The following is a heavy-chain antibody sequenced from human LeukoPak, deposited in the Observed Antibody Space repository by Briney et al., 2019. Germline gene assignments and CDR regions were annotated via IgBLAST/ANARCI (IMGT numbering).Heavy chain of an antibody. J-gene: IGHJ4*02. V-gene: IGHV3-53*01. CDR1: AFTVSSNY. D-gene: IGHD2-15*01. Sequence: GGSLRLSCAASAFTVSSNYMSWVRQAPGKGLEWGSVIYSGGSTYYADSVKGRFTISRDNSKNTLYLQMNSLGAEDTAVYYCARLSGGSFDYWGQGTLVTVSS. CDR3: ARLSGGSFDY. CDR2: IYSGGST.